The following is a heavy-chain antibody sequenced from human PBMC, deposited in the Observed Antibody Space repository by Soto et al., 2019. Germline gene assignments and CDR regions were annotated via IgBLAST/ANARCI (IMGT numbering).Heavy chain of an antibody. D-gene: IGHD2-2*01. Sequence: SETLSLTCAVYGGSFSGYYWSWIRQPPGKGLEWIGEINHSGSTNYNPSLKSRVTISVDTSKNQFSLKLSSVTAADTAVYYCARGHIVVVGLMDVWGKGTTVTVSS. CDR2: INHSGST. CDR3: ARGHIVVVGLMDV. J-gene: IGHJ6*04. V-gene: IGHV4-34*01. CDR1: GGSFSGYY.